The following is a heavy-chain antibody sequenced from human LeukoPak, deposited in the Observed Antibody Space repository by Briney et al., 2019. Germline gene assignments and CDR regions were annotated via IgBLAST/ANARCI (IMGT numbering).Heavy chain of an antibody. V-gene: IGHV3-21*01. CDR2: ISSSSSYI. Sequence: GGSLRLSCAASGFTFSSYSMNWVRQDPGKGLEWVSSISSSSSYIYYADSVKGRFTISRDNAKNSLYLQMNSLRAEDTAVYYCAREVAPHAFDIWGQGTMVTVSS. CDR3: AREVAPHAFDI. J-gene: IGHJ3*02. D-gene: IGHD5-12*01. CDR1: GFTFSSYS.